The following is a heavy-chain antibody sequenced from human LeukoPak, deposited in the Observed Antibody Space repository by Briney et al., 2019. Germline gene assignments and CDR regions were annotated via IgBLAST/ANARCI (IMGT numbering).Heavy chain of an antibody. CDR1: GGSISSYY. D-gene: IGHD3-10*01. CDR3: ARGNYYGSGNFPYYFDY. CDR2: IYYSGST. V-gene: IGHV4-59*08. J-gene: IGHJ4*02. Sequence: SETLSLTCSVSGGSISSYYWSWIRQPPGEGLEWIGCIYYSGSTIYNPSLKSRITMSVDTSKNHFSLNLTSVTAADTAIYYCARGNYYGSGNFPYYFDYWGQGALVTVSS.